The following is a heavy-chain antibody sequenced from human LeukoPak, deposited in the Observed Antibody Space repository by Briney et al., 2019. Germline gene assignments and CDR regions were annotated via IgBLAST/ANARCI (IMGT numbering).Heavy chain of an antibody. V-gene: IGHV3-48*01. Sequence: RPGGSLRLSCAASGFTFSSYSMNWVRQAPGKGLEWVSYISNSGTTIYYADSVKGRFTISRDNAKNSLYLQMNSLRAEDTAMYYCARRDCDCIKCRGSNWFDPWGQGTLVSVSS. CDR3: ARRDCDCIKCRGSNWFDP. CDR2: ISNSGTTI. D-gene: IGHD2-8*01. CDR1: GFTFSSYS. J-gene: IGHJ5*02.